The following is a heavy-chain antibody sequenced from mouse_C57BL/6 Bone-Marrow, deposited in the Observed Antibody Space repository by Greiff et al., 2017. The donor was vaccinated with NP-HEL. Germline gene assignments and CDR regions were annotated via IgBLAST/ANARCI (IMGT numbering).Heavy chain of an antibody. CDR2: ISSGGDYI. J-gene: IGHJ1*03. CDR1: GFTFSSYA. V-gene: IGHV5-9-1*02. CDR3: TRAPDYYGSSYSYWYFDV. Sequence: EVMLVESGEGLVKPGGSLKLSCAASGFTFSSYAMSWVRQTPEKRLEWVAYISSGGDYIYYADTVKGRFTISRDNARNTLYLQMSSLKSEDTAMYYCTRAPDYYGSSYSYWYFDVWGTGTTVTVSS. D-gene: IGHD1-1*01.